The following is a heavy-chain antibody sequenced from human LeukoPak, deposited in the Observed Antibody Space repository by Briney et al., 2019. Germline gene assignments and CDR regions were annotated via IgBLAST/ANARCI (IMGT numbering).Heavy chain of an antibody. CDR2: ISSSSSYI. Sequence: GGSLRLSCAASGFTFSAYTMNWVRQAPGKGLEWVSSISSSSSYIFYADSVKGRFTISRDNAKNSLYLQMNSLRAEDTAVYYCARDRSDDFWSGYYLCWGQGTLVTVSS. CDR1: GFTFSAYT. CDR3: ARDRSDDFWSGYYLC. V-gene: IGHV3-21*01. J-gene: IGHJ4*02. D-gene: IGHD3-3*01.